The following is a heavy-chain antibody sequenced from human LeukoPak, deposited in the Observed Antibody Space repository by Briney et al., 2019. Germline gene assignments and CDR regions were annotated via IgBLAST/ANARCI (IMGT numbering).Heavy chain of an antibody. D-gene: IGHD2-15*01. CDR3: ARDQDISSNNWFDP. Sequence: EASVKVSCKASGGTFSSYAISWVRQAPGQGLEWMGGIIPIFGTANYAQKFQGRVTITADESTSTAYMGLSSLRSEDTAVYYCARDQDISSNNWFDPWGQGTLVTVSS. V-gene: IGHV1-69*13. CDR2: IIPIFGTA. CDR1: GGTFSSYA. J-gene: IGHJ5*02.